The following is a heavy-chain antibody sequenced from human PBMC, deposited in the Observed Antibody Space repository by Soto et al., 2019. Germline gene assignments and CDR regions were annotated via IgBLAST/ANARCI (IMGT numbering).Heavy chain of an antibody. CDR1: GFAFGDSY. J-gene: IGHJ5*02. D-gene: IGHD2-15*01. CDR2: ISPGSRYP. V-gene: IGHV3-11*06. CDR3: VRGGGGGLFDP. Sequence: GGSLRLSSAGSGFAFGDSYVSWIRQAPGKGLEWLSYISPGSRYPAYADSVKGRFTISRDNAKRSLYLQMMSLTAEDTAIYYCVRGGGGGLFDPWGQGTMVTVSS.